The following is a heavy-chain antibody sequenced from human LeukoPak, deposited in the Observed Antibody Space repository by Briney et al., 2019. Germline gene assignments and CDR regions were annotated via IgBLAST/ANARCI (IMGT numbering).Heavy chain of an antibody. D-gene: IGHD6-13*01. V-gene: IGHV3-7*01. Sequence: ETLSLTCTVSGGSISRDYWSWIRQPPGKGLEWVANIKQDGSEKYYVDSVKGRFTISRDNAKNSLYLQMNSLRAEDTAVYYCARAPPCSSSWYYDYWGQGTLVTVSS. CDR1: GGSISRDY. CDR3: ARAPPCSSSWYYDY. CDR2: IKQDGSEK. J-gene: IGHJ4*02.